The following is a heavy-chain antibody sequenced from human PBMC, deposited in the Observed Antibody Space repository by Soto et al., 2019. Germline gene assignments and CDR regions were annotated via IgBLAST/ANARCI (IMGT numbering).Heavy chain of an antibody. D-gene: IGHD6-19*01. CDR2: IDYSGST. V-gene: IGHV4-59*08. CDR3: ARSSTGWYYFDY. J-gene: IGHJ4*02. Sequence: QVQLQESGPGLVKPSETLSLTCTVSGDSISSYYWSWIRQPPGKGLEWIGYIDYSGSTNYNPSLKSRVTISVDTSKNQVSLKLISVSAADTAVYYCARSSTGWYYFDYWGQGTLVTVSS. CDR1: GDSISSYY.